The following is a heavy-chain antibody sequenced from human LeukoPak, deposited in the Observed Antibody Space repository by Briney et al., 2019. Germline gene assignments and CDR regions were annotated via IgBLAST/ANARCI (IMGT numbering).Heavy chain of an antibody. V-gene: IGHV1-58*02. CDR2: IVVGSGNT. D-gene: IGHD3-3*01. CDR3: AAGYYDFLSCYYTGIIPGFDP. CDR1: GFTFTSSA. Sequence: SVKVSCKASGFTFTSSAMQWVRQARGQRLEWIGWIVVGSGNTNYAQKFQERVTITRDMSTSTAYMELSSLRSEDTAVYYRAAGYYDFLSCYYTGIIPGFDPLGQGTLVTVSS. J-gene: IGHJ5*02.